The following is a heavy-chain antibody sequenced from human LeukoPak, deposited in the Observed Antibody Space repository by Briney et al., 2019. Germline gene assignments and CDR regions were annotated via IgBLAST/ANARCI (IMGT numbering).Heavy chain of an antibody. Sequence: GGSLRLSCAASGFTFSSYGMPWVRQAPGKGLEWVAVIWYDGSNKYYADSVKGRFTISRDNSKNTLYLQMNSLRAEDTAVYYCASARQWLAHYYYYGMDVWGQGTTVTVSS. V-gene: IGHV3-33*01. J-gene: IGHJ6*02. CDR1: GFTFSSYG. CDR2: IWYDGSNK. D-gene: IGHD6-19*01. CDR3: ASARQWLAHYYYYGMDV.